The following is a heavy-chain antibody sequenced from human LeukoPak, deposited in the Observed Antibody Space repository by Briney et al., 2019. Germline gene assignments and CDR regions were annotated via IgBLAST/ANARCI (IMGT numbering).Heavy chain of an antibody. J-gene: IGHJ5*02. CDR3: ARAGGHYDILTGSPYWFDP. D-gene: IGHD3-9*01. CDR1: GGSISSSGYY. CDR2: IHYSGST. Sequence: KPSETLSLTCTVSGGSISSSGYYWGWIRQPPGKCLEWIGSIHYSGSTHYIPSLKSRLTISADTSKNQFSLKLSSVTAADTAVYYCARAGGHYDILTGSPYWFDPWGQGTLVTVSS. V-gene: IGHV4-39*07.